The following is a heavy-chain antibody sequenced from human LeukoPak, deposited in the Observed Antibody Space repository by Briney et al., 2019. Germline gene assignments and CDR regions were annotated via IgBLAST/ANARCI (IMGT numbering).Heavy chain of an antibody. CDR2: INLTDGGT. D-gene: IGHD4-23*01. CDR3: AIRLKGSFGNPFYY. CDR1: GCSFTTYA. Sequence: ASVKVSCKASGCSFTTYAIHWVRQAPGQRREGRGGINLTDGGTRYSQKFQGRGSITRDTSTTTAYMELTSLRSADTAVYYCAIRLKGSFGNPFYYWGQGTLVTVSS. V-gene: IGHV1-3*01. J-gene: IGHJ4*02.